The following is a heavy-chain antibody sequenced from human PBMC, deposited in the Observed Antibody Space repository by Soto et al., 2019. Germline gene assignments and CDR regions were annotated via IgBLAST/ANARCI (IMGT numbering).Heavy chain of an antibody. D-gene: IGHD3-3*01. CDR1: GYSFARYG. CDR2: ISGFNGKT. Sequence: LQSAAELRSPGASVKVSCKTSGYSFARYGVSWVRQAPGQGLEWLGWISGFNGKTEYSQSLRDRVTLTRDTATGTAYFELGRLKSDGTAHYYCARGRHFFGPGGAKWVELRGQGTLVTVSS. J-gene: IGHJ5*02. CDR3: ARGRHFFGPGGAKWVEL. V-gene: IGHV1-18*01.